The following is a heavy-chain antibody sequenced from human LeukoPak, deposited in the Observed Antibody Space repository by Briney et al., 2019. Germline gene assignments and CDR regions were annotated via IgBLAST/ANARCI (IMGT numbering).Heavy chain of an antibody. D-gene: IGHD4-11*01. CDR3: AKEQSWRANDF. J-gene: IGHJ4*02. Sequence: PGGSLRLSCAASGFTFSSYGMHWVRQAPGKGLEWVSAISASGGATHYADAAKGRFTISRDNSKNMLLVQMNSLRAEDTAVYYCAKEQSWRANDFWGQGTLVTVSS. V-gene: IGHV3-23*01. CDR1: GFTFSSYG. CDR2: ISASGGAT.